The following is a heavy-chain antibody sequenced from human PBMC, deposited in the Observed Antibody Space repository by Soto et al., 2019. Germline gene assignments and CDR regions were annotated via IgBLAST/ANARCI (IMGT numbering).Heavy chain of an antibody. CDR2: VYSSGST. J-gene: IGHJ4*02. D-gene: IGHD3-10*01. CDR3: ARGGYNYGFEFDY. CDR1: GAPMTNYY. Sequence: QVQMQESGPGLVRPSETLALTCAVAGAPMTNYYWHWIRQPPGKGLEWIGYVYSSGSTHFNPSLKSRVTISVDTSKNHFSLKLHSVTAADTAVYYCARGGYNYGFEFDYWGQGALVAVSS. V-gene: IGHV4-59*01.